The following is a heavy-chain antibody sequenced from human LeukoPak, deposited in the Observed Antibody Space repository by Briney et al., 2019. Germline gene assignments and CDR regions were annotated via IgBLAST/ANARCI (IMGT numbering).Heavy chain of an antibody. Sequence: GGSLRLSCAASGLTFGNYALLWVRQSPGKGLECVAVNSCHGSTNSAAVSVRVRFSISRDTSKTTLSLQMNSLRREDTAVCYCARERRANLDYWGQGTLVTVSS. CDR1: GLTFGNYA. J-gene: IGHJ4*02. V-gene: IGHV3-30*04. CDR3: ARERRANLDY. D-gene: IGHD1-26*01. CDR2: NSCHGSTN.